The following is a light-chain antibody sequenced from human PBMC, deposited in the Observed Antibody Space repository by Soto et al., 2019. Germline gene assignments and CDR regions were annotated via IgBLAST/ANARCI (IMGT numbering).Light chain of an antibody. CDR3: QPYSAFSLT. CDR2: KAS. CDR1: QNIGDL. Sequence: DIQMTQSPSTMSASVEDRVSITCRASQNIGDLLAWYQQKPGEAPKLLIYKASYLESGVPSSFSGSGSGTEFTLPISSLXXXXXXTYYCQPYSAFSLTFGQGTKVEIK. J-gene: IGKJ1*01. V-gene: IGKV1-5*03.